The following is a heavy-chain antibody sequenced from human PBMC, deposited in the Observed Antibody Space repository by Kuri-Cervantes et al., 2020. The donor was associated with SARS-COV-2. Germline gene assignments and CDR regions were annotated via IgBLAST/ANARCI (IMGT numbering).Heavy chain of an antibody. D-gene: IGHD2-2*01. J-gene: IGHJ6*03. V-gene: IGHV4-30-4*08. CDR3: ARGQYCSSTSCYGNYYYMDV. Sequence: LRLSCTVSGGSISSGDYYWSWIRQPPGKGLEWIGYIYTSGSTNYNPSLKSRVTISVDTSKNQFSLKLSSVTAADTAVYYCARGQYCSSTSCYGNYYYMDVWGKGTTVTVSS. CDR1: GGSISSGDYY. CDR2: IYTSGST.